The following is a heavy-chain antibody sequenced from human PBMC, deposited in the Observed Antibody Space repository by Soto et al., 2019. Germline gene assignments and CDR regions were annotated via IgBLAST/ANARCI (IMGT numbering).Heavy chain of an antibody. Sequence: SETLSLTCTVSGGSISSSLYYWGWIRQPPGKGLEWIGTIYSTVSTHYNPSLKSRVTISVDTSKNQFSLKLNSVTAADTAVYYCARLPHYDTPPVTFDIGGKGAMATVSS. CDR1: GGSISSSLYY. V-gene: IGHV4-39*01. CDR3: ARLPHYDTPPVTFDI. CDR2: IYSTVST. J-gene: IGHJ3*02. D-gene: IGHD3-22*01.